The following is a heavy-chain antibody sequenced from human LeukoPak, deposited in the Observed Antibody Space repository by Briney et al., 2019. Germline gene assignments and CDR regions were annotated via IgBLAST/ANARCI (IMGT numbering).Heavy chain of an antibody. D-gene: IGHD6-6*01. Sequence: WGSLRLSCAASGFTFRTYWMSWVRQAPGKGLEWVASINQGGSETYYVESVKGRFTISRDNAMNSFFLQMNSLRAEDTAVYYCARLIGDRTIYDYWGQGTLVTVPS. CDR3: ARLIGDRTIYDY. V-gene: IGHV3-7*01. CDR2: INQGGSET. J-gene: IGHJ4*02. CDR1: GFTFRTYW.